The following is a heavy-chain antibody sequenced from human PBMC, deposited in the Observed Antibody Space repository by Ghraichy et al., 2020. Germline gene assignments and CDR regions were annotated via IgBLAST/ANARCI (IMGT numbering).Heavy chain of an antibody. D-gene: IGHD2-15*01. V-gene: IGHV4-39*01. Sequence: SETLSLTCTVSGGSISSSSYYWGWIRQPPGKGLEWIGSIYYSGSTYYNPSLKSRVTISVDTSKNQFSLKLSSVTAADTAVYYCARSDIVVVVAATQLDYWGQGTLVTVSS. CDR1: GGSISSSSYY. CDR2: IYYSGST. J-gene: IGHJ4*02. CDR3: ARSDIVVVVAATQLDY.